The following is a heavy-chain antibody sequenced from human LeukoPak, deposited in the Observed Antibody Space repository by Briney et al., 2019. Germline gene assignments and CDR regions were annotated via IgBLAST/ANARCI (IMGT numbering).Heavy chain of an antibody. CDR1: GFTVSSNY. D-gene: IGHD3-10*01. J-gene: IGHJ4*02. Sequence: GGSLRPSCAASGFTVSSNYMSWVRQAPGKGLEWVSVIYSGGSTYYADSVKGRFTISRDNSKNTLYLQMNSLRAEDTAVYYCARFRSGSHDYFDYWGQGTLVTVSS. CDR3: ARFRSGSHDYFDY. V-gene: IGHV3-53*01. CDR2: IYSGGST.